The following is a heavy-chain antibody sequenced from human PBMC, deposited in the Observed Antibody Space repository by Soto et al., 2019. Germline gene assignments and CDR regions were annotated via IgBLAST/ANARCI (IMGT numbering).Heavy chain of an antibody. CDR1: VFTFSSYS. V-gene: IGHV3-21*01. CDR2: ISSSSSYI. Sequence: VGSLRLSCASSVFTFSSYSMNCVRHSPGKGLEWVSSISSSSSYIYYADSVKGRFTISRDNAKNSLYLQMNSLRAEDTAVYYCAREESSTHYYYGMDVWGQGTTVTVSS. J-gene: IGHJ6*01. CDR3: AREESSTHYYYGMDV. D-gene: IGHD6-13*01.